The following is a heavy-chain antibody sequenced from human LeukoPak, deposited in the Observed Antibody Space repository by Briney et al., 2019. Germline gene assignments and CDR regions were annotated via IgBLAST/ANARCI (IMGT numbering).Heavy chain of an antibody. D-gene: IGHD3-16*01. CDR3: ARENRKRFGWRPNYFDY. CDR1: GGSISSGDYY. J-gene: IGHJ4*02. CDR2: IYYSGST. V-gene: IGHV4-30-4*08. Sequence: SQTLSLTCTVSGGSISSGDYYWSWIRQPPGKGLEWIGYIYYSGSTYYNPSLKSRVTISVDTSKNQFSLKLSSVTAADTAVYYCARENRKRFGWRPNYFDYWGQGTLVTVSS.